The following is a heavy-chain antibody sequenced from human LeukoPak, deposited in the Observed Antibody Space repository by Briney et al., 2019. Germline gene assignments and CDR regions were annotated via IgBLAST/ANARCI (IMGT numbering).Heavy chain of an antibody. CDR1: GYTFTSYG. J-gene: IGHJ5*02. CDR3: ARDRRSWIQLYNWFDP. V-gene: IGHV1-18*01. CDR2: ISAYNGNT. Sequence: ASVKVSCKASGYTFTSYGISWVRQAPGQGLEWMGWISAYNGNTNYAQKLQGRVTMTTDTSTSTAYMELRSLRSDDTAVYYCARDRRSWIQLYNWFDPWGQGTLVTVSS. D-gene: IGHD5-18*01.